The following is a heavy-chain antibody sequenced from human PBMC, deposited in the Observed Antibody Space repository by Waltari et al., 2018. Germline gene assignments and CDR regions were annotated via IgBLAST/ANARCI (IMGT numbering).Heavy chain of an antibody. Sequence: EVQLVESGGGLVQPGGSLRLSCAASGLSFVDFWLHWVLLAPGRGLGWVSRISIERGYFSDTDAVKRRFTISRDNANNTEVRKLNSVSAWDTAVYYCARKWRRVYPYGPFFCNYWGQGTLVTVSS. D-gene: IGHD3-10*01. CDR2: ISIERGYF. V-gene: IGHV3-74*01. J-gene: IGHJ4*02. CDR1: GLSFVDFW. CDR3: ARKWRRVYPYGPFFCNY.